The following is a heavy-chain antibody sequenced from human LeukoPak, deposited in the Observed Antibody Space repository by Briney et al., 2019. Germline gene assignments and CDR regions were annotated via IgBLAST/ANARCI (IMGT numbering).Heavy chain of an antibody. V-gene: IGHV1-8*01. Sequence: ASVKVSCKASGYTFTTYDINWVRQATGQGLEWMGWMNPNSGNTGYAQKLLGRVTMTRNTSISTAYMELSSLRFEDTAVYYCARGLSLDKSHVDYWGQGTLVSVSS. CDR2: MNPNSGNT. J-gene: IGHJ4*02. CDR1: GYTFTTYD. D-gene: IGHD2/OR15-2a*01. CDR3: ARGLSLDKSHVDY.